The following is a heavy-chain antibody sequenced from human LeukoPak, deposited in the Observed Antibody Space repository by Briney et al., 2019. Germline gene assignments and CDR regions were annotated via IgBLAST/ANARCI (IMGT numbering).Heavy chain of an antibody. D-gene: IGHD3-22*01. J-gene: IGHJ4*02. CDR3: AKDLVEDSSGYSIDY. CDR1: GFTVSSNY. Sequence: GGSLRLSCAASGFTVSSNYMSWVRQAPGKGLEWVTVTYSGGRTYYAYSVKGRFTISRDNSKNTLYLQMNSLRAEDTAVYYCAKDLVEDSSGYSIDYWGQGTLVTVSS. CDR2: TYSGGRT. V-gene: IGHV3-53*01.